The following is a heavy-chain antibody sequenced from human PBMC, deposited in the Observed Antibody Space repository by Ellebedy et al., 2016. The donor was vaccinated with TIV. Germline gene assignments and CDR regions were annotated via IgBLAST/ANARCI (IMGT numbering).Heavy chain of an antibody. V-gene: IGHV5-51*01. CDR1: GYSFTNYW. CDR2: IYPGDSDT. CDR3: ARQVTGTSSPDY. J-gene: IGHJ4*02. Sequence: PGGSLSLSCKVSGYSFTNYWIAWVRQMPGKGLEWMGVIYPGDSDTRYRPSFQGQVTISADKSISTAYLQWSSLKASDTAMYYCARQVTGTSSPDYWGQGTLVTVSS. D-gene: IGHD1-20*01.